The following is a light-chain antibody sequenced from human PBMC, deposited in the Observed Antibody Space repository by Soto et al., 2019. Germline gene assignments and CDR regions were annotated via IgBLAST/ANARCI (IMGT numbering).Light chain of an antibody. V-gene: IGKV3-11*01. Sequence: EIVLTQSPATLSLSPGERVTLSCRASQSVSSYLAWYQQKPGQAPRLLIYDASDRATGIPARFSSSGSGTDFTLTISSLDPDDFAVYYCQQRSNCVTFGVGTKVEIK. CDR1: QSVSSY. J-gene: IGKJ4*01. CDR3: QQRSNCVT. CDR2: DAS.